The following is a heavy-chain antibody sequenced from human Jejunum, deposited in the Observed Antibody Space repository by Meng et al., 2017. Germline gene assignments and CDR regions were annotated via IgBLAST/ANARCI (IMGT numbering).Heavy chain of an antibody. V-gene: IGHV4-61*01. D-gene: IGHD5-18*01. Sequence: HESCPALGIPSDTMCLSCTGSGCSGSSGSSYCSWIRQGRGEGLEWIEYIYYGGTTNYNPSLKSRVTISGDTSKNQFSLKFSSVTAADTAVYYCARGSRGYSYGWGQGTLVTVSS. J-gene: IGHJ4*02. CDR2: IYYGGTT. CDR1: GCSGSSGSSY. CDR3: ARGSRGYSYG.